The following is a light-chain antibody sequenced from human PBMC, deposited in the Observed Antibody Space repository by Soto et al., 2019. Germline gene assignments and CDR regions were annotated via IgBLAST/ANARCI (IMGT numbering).Light chain of an antibody. V-gene: IGKV3-15*01. CDR1: QSVSSN. J-gene: IGKJ1*01. CDR2: GAS. CDR3: QQYNNWPRT. Sequence: EKVMTQSPATLSVSPGEGATLSCRASQSVSSNLAWYQHKPGQAPRLLIYGASTRATGIPARFSGSGSGTEFTLTISNLQSEDFAVYYCQQYNNWPRTFGQGTKVEIK.